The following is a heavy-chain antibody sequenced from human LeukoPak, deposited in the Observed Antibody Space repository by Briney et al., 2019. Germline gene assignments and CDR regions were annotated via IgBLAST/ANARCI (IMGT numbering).Heavy chain of an antibody. D-gene: IGHD2/OR15-2a*01. CDR3: ARRLYSCSSCVLLTFDY. CDR2: IYYIGST. J-gene: IGHJ4*02. V-gene: IGHV4-39*01. CDR1: GRSITSSSTY. Sequence: PSETLSPTCGVSGRSITSSSTYGPWIRQPPGKGLEWIGRIYYIGSTYYNPSLKSRLTISVDTSKNQFSLKLNSVTAADTAVYYGARRLYSCSSCVLLTFDYWGQGTLVTVSS.